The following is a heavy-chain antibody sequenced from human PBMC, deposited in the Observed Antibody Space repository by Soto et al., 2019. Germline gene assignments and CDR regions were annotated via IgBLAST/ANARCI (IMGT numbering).Heavy chain of an antibody. CDR3: ARGYPEYYYYGLDV. D-gene: IGHD2-15*01. Sequence: GGSLRLSCAASGFTFGTYAVHWVRQVPGKGLEWLSVISYDAINKYYADSVKGRFTISRDNSKNTLYLQMNSLRAEDTAVYYCARGYPEYYYYGLDVWGQGTTVTVSS. V-gene: IGHV3-30*03. CDR1: GFTFGTYA. CDR2: ISYDAINK. J-gene: IGHJ6*02.